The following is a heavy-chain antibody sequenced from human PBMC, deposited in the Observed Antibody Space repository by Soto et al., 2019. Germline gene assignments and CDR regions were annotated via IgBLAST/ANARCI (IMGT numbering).Heavy chain of an antibody. CDR1: GFTFSSYA. CDR2: VSYDGSNK. CDR3: ASGYYGSGSYSFYGMDV. D-gene: IGHD3-10*01. Sequence: GGSLRLSCAASGFTFSSYAMHWVRQAPGKGLEWVAVVSYDGSNKYYADSVKGRFTISRDNSKNTLYLQMNSLRAEDTAVYYCASGYYGSGSYSFYGMDVWGQGTTVTVSS. V-gene: IGHV3-30-3*01. J-gene: IGHJ6*02.